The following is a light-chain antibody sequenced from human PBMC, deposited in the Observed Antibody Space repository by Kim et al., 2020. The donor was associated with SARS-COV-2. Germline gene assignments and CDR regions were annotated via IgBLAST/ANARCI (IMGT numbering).Light chain of an antibody. Sequence: EVVMTQSPATLSVSPGERATLSCRASQSVSINLAWYQQKPGQAPRLLIYGASTRATGIPARFSGYGSGTEFTLTISSLQSEDVALYYCQQYHSWPPLTFGGGTKVEIK. CDR2: GAS. CDR3: QQYHSWPPLT. V-gene: IGKV3-15*01. J-gene: IGKJ4*01. CDR1: QSVSIN.